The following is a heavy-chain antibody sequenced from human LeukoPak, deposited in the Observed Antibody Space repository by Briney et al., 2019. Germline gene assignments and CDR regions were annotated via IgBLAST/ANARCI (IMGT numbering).Heavy chain of an antibody. CDR3: ARSGIPNYDFWSGPFDY. D-gene: IGHD3-3*01. J-gene: IGHJ4*02. CDR1: AGTFSSYA. Sequence: SVKVSCKASAGTFSSYAIIWVGQAPGREREGMGRIIPIFGTANYAQKFQGRVTITTDESTSTAYMELSSLRSEDTAVYYCARSGIPNYDFWSGPFDYWGQGTLVTVSS. CDR2: IIPIFGTA. V-gene: IGHV1-69*05.